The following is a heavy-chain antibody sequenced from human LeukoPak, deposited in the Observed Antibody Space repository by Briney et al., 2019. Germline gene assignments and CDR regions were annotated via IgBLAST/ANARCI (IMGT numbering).Heavy chain of an antibody. V-gene: IGHV4-59*08. Sequence: PSETLSLTCTVSGGSISSYYWSCIRQPPGKGLEWIGYIYYSGSTNYNPSLKSRVTISVDTSKNQFSLKLSSVTAADTAVYYCASSTVTNGSDYYYYGMDVWGQGTTVTVSS. D-gene: IGHD4-17*01. CDR2: IYYSGST. CDR3: ASSTVTNGSDYYYYGMDV. J-gene: IGHJ6*02. CDR1: GGSISSYY.